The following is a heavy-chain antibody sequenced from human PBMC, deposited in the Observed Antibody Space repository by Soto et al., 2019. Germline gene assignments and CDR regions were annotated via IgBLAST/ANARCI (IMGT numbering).Heavy chain of an antibody. V-gene: IGHV3-15*07. CDR2: IKPKSEGETA. CDR3: ATGPNSIGTT. Sequence: EMQLVQSGGGLVKPGGSLRLSCVASRFNFSAAWLNWIRQAPGKGLEWVGRIKPKSEGETADYTAPVRGRFTISRDDSQRTRHLQMDSLKPEDSVVYYCATGPNSIGTTWGLGGLVTVSS. CDR1: RFNFSAAW. D-gene: IGHD1-7*01. J-gene: IGHJ4*02.